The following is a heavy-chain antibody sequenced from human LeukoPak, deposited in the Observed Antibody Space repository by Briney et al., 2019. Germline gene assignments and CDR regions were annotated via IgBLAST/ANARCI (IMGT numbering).Heavy chain of an antibody. CDR3: ARDLGTPATDAEYFFDY. CDR2: INPSSGGP. J-gene: IGHJ4*02. D-gene: IGHD6-13*01. Sequence: ASVKVSCKASRYTFTDYFLHWVRQAPGQGLEWMGWINPSSGGPRCAQKFQGRVTLTRDTSISTAYMELSSLRSDDAAVYFCARDLGTPATDAEYFFDYCGQGTLVTVSS. V-gene: IGHV1-2*02. CDR1: RYTFTDYF.